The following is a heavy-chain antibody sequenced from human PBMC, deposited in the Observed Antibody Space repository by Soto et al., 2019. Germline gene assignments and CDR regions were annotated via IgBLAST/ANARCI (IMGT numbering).Heavy chain of an antibody. V-gene: IGHV3-9*01. CDR2: VGWNGGDI. J-gene: IGHJ6*02. D-gene: IGHD2-2*01. Sequence: VQLVESGGGLVKPGGSLRLSCAASGFTLDDYTMHWVRQAPGKGLEWVSGVGWNGGDIVYADSVKGRFTVSRDNTKNSLYLEVNSLRAEDTAIYYCAKDRAVVVPVSTSYFHYYGLDVWGQGTTVTVS. CDR1: GFTLDDYT. CDR3: AKDRAVVVPVSTSYFHYYGLDV.